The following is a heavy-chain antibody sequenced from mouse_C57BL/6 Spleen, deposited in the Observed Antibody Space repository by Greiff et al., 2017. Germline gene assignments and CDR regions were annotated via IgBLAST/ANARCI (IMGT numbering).Heavy chain of an antibody. J-gene: IGHJ1*03. V-gene: IGHV5-6*01. CDR3: ARHVIYDGYYFDV. Sequence: VQLKESGGDLVKPGGSLKLSCAASGFTFSSYGMSWVRQTPDKRLEWVATISSGGSYTYYPDSVKGRFTISRDNAKNTLYLQMSSLKSEDTAMYYCARHVIYDGYYFDVWGTGTTVTVSS. D-gene: IGHD2-3*01. CDR1: GFTFSSYG. CDR2: ISSGGSYT.